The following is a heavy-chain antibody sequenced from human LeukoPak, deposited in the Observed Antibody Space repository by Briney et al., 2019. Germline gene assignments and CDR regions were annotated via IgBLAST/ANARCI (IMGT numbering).Heavy chain of an antibody. V-gene: IGHV3-21*01. CDR1: GFTFSSYS. J-gene: IGHJ5*02. CDR2: ISSSSSYI. Sequence: PGGSLRLSCAASGFTFSSYSMNWVRQAPGKGLEWVSSISSSSSYIYYADSVKGRFTISRDNAKNSLYLQMNSLRAEDTAVYYCAGGAFSSSYPSGWDWFDPWGQGTLVTVSS. CDR3: AGGAFSSSYPSGWDWFDP. D-gene: IGHD6-13*01.